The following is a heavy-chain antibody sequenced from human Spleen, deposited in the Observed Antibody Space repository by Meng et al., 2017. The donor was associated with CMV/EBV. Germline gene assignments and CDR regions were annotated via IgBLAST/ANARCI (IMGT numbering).Heavy chain of an antibody. D-gene: IGHD7-27*01. CDR1: GYTFTSHG. CDR3: ARGTGIFDY. Sequence: VSCRASGYTFTSHGITWVRQAPGHGLEWMGWISPSIGSTNYAQKLEDRVTMTTDRSTTTAYLELRSLRYDDTAVYFCARGTGIFDYWGQGTLVTVSS. V-gene: IGHV1-18*04. J-gene: IGHJ4*02. CDR2: ISPSIGST.